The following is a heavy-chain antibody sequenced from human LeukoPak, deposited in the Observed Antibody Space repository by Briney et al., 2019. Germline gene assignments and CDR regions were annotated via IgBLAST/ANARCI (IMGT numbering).Heavy chain of an antibody. J-gene: IGHJ4*02. V-gene: IGHV3-23*01. Sequence: GGSLRLSCAASGFTFTNYAMSWVRQAPGKGLEWVSAISGSGSRTYYADSVKGRFTISRDNSKNTLSLQMSWLRAEDTAVYYCAKDGTLWSGAYYFDYWAREPWSPSPQ. D-gene: IGHD3-10*02. CDR3: AKDGTLWSGAYYFDY. CDR2: ISGSGSRT. CDR1: GFTFTNYA.